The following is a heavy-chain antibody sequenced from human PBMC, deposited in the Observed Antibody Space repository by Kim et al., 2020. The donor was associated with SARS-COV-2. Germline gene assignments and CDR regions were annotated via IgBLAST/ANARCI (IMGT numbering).Heavy chain of an antibody. D-gene: IGHD1-20*01. CDR3: ARSITSYFDY. V-gene: IGHV3-7*04. Sequence: YHGESVKGRFHPTSDNAKNPLNLQMNSLRAEDTAVYYCARSITSYFDYWGQGTLVTVSS. J-gene: IGHJ4*02.